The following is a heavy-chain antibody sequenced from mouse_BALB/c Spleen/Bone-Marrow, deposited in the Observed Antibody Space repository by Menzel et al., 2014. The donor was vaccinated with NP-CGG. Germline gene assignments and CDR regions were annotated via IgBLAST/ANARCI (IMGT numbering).Heavy chain of an antibody. CDR1: GFTFSSYT. CDR2: ISNGGGSN. V-gene: IGHV5-12-2*01. D-gene: IGHD2-1*01. CDR3: ARQIYFPYFDY. Sequence: EVELMESGGGLVQPGGSLKLSCAASGFTFSSYTMSWVRQTPEKRLEWVAYISNGGGSNYYPDTVKGRFTISRDNAKNTLYLQMSSLKSEDTALYYCARQIYFPYFDYWGQGTTLTVPS. J-gene: IGHJ2*01.